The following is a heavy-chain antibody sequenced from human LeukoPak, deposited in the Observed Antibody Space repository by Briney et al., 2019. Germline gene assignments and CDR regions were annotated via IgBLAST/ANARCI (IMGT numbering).Heavy chain of an antibody. CDR1: GYTFTGYY. D-gene: IGHD3-16*01. V-gene: IGHV1-2*02. Sequence: GASVKVSCKASGYTFTGYYMHWVRQAPGQGLEWMGWINPNSGDTNYAQKFQGRVTMTRDTSISTAYMELSRLRSDDTAVYYCARVRYRLAETYIDYWGQRTLVTVSS. CDR2: INPNSGDT. J-gene: IGHJ4*02. CDR3: ARVRYRLAETYIDY.